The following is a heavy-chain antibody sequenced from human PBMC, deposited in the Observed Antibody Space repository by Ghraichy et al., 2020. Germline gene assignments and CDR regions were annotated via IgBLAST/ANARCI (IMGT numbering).Heavy chain of an antibody. CDR1: GFTFSDYY. D-gene: IGHD6-19*01. CDR2: ISSSGSTI. J-gene: IGHJ5*02. CDR3: AVYSSTDDWFDP. V-gene: IGHV3-11*04. Sequence: GGSLRLSCAASGFTFSDYYMSWIRQAPGKGLEWVAYISSSGSTINKADSVKGRFTISRDNAKNSPFLQMNSLRADDTAVYYCAVYSSTDDWFDPWGQGTLVTVSS.